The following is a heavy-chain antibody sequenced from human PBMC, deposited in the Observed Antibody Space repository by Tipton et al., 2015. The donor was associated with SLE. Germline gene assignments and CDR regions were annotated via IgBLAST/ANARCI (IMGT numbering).Heavy chain of an antibody. CDR3: VRDQKNYGDTYYYCYMDV. CDR2: ISYDGSHK. CDR1: GFTFSSYP. V-gene: IGHV3-30*04. D-gene: IGHD1-7*01. J-gene: IGHJ6*03. Sequence: SLRLSCAASGFTFSSYPIHWVRQAPGKGLEWVAVISYDGSHKYFADSVKGRFTISRDNSKNTLYLQMSSLRAEDTAVYYCVRDQKNYGDTYYYCYMDVWGKGTTVTVSS.